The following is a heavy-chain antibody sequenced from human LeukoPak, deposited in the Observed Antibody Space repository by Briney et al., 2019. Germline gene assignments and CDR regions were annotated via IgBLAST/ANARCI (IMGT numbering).Heavy chain of an antibody. Sequence: ASVKVSCKASGYTFTSYGISWVRQAPGQGLEWMGWISAYNGNTNYARKLQGRVTMTTDTSTSTAYMELRSLRSDDTAVYYCARDFYGDYGPDYFDYWGQGTLVTVSS. CDR1: GYTFTSYG. V-gene: IGHV1-18*04. J-gene: IGHJ4*02. D-gene: IGHD4-17*01. CDR3: ARDFYGDYGPDYFDY. CDR2: ISAYNGNT.